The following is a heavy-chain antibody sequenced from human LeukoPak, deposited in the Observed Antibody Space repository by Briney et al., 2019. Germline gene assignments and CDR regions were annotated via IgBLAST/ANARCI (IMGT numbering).Heavy chain of an antibody. Sequence: ASVKVSCKASGYTFTGYYMHWVRQAPGQGLEWMGWISAYNGNTNYAQKLQGRVTMTTDTSTSTAYMELRSLRSDDTAVYYCARDYGSGRPLPWYYWGQGTLVTVSS. CDR3: ARDYGSGRPLPWYY. CDR1: GYTFTGYY. J-gene: IGHJ4*02. V-gene: IGHV1-18*04. CDR2: ISAYNGNT. D-gene: IGHD3-10*01.